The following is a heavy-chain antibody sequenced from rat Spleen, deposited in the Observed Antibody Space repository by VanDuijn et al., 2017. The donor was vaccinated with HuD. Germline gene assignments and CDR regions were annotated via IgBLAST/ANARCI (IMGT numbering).Heavy chain of an antibody. CDR2: IWSGGST. Sequence: QVQLKESGPGLVQPSQTLSLTCTVSGLSLTSYNVHWIRQPTGKGLEWMGIIWSGGSTDYNSALKSRLSISRDTSKSQVFLKMNSLQTEDIATYYCARSFYGYNYDHFDYWGQGVMVTVSS. CDR3: ARSFYGYNYDHFDY. J-gene: IGHJ2*01. D-gene: IGHD1-9*01. V-gene: IGHV2-30*01. CDR1: GLSLTSYN.